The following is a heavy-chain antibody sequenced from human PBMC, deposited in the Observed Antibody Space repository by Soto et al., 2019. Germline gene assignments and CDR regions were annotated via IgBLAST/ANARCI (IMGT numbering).Heavy chain of an antibody. CDR1: VGTFSIYA. V-gene: IGHV1-69*13. CDR3: ARVGYPEGYYHYYYYGMDV. J-gene: IGHJ6*02. CDR2: IIPIFGTA. D-gene: IGHD3-3*01. Sequence: SVKVSCKSSVGTFSIYAIICVRQAPGQGLEWMGGIIPIFGTANYAQKFQGRVTITADESTSTAYMELSSLRSEDTAVYYCARVGYPEGYYHYYYYGMDVWGQGTTVTVSS.